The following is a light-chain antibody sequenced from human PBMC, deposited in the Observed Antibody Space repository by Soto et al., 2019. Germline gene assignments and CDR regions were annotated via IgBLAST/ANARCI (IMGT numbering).Light chain of an antibody. CDR3: QQSNNFPRT. J-gene: IGKJ4*01. Sequence: EIVLTQSPGTLSLSPGERATLSCRASQSVSSNYLDWYQQKPGQAPRLLIYAASSRATGIADRFSGSGSGTDFTLLISRLEPEDLATYYCQQSNNFPRTLGGGTKVEIK. CDR1: QSVSSNY. V-gene: IGKV3-20*01. CDR2: AAS.